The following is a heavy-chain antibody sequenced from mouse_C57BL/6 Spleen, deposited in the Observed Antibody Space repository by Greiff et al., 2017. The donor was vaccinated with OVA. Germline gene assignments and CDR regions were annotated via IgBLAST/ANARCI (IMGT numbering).Heavy chain of an antibody. J-gene: IGHJ2*01. CDR2: IYPGDGDT. CDR1: GYAFSSSW. Sequence: VQLQQSGPELVKPGASVKISCKASGYAFSSSWMNWVKQRPGKGLEWIGRIYPGDGDTNYNGKFKGKATLTADKSSSTAYMQLSSLTSEDSAVYFCRSSSPFDYWGQGTTLTVSS. D-gene: IGHD1-1*01. CDR3: RSSSPFDY. V-gene: IGHV1-82*01.